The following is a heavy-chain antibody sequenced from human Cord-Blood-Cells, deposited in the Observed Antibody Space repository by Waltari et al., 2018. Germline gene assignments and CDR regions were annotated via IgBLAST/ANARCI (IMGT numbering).Heavy chain of an antibody. D-gene: IGHD6-13*01. V-gene: IGHV4-39*07. CDR1: GGSISSSSYY. J-gene: IGHJ4*02. CDR3: AGSIAAASYYFDY. Sequence: QLQLQESGPGLVKPSETLSLTCTVPGGSISSSSYYWGWIRPPPGKGLEWIGSIYYSGSTYYNPSLKSRVTISVDTSKNQFSLKLSSVTAADTAVYYCAGSIAAASYYFDYWGQGTLVTVSS. CDR2: IYYSGST.